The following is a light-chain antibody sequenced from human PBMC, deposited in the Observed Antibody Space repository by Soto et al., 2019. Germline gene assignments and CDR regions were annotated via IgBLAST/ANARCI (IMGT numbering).Light chain of an antibody. CDR1: QSVSSSY. Sequence: EIVLTQSPGTLSLSPGERATLSCRASQSVSSSYLAWYQQKPGQAPRLLIYGASSRATGIPDRFSGSGSGTDFTLTISRLEPEDFAVYYCQQYGSSPPGLTFGGGTKVDTK. J-gene: IGKJ4*01. CDR2: GAS. CDR3: QQYGSSPPGLT. V-gene: IGKV3-20*01.